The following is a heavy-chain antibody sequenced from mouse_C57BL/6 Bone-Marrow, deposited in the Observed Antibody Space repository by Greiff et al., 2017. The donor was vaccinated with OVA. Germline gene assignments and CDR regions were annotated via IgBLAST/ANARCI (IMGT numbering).Heavy chain of an antibody. CDR2: IDPSDSYT. CDR3: ARWDGSSSPFAY. D-gene: IGHD1-1*01. CDR1: GYTFTSYW. J-gene: IGHJ3*01. V-gene: IGHV1-50*01. Sequence: VQLQQSGAELVKPGASVKLSCKASGYTFTSYWMQWVKQRPGQGLEWIGEIDPSDSYTNYNQKFKGKATLTVDTSSSTAYMQLSSLTSEDSAVYYCARWDGSSSPFAYWGQGTLVTVSA.